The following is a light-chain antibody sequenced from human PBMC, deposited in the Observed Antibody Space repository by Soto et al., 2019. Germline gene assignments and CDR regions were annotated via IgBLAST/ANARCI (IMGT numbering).Light chain of an antibody. CDR1: SRDVGGYNY. V-gene: IGLV2-14*01. J-gene: IGLJ2*01. Sequence: QSALTQPASVSGSPGQSITISCTGTSRDVGGYNYVSWYQQHPGNAPKLMIYEVSNRPSGVSNRFSGSKSGNTASLTISGVQSEDEADYYCRSYTSTSTLVFGGGTQLTVL. CDR2: EVS. CDR3: RSYTSTSTLV.